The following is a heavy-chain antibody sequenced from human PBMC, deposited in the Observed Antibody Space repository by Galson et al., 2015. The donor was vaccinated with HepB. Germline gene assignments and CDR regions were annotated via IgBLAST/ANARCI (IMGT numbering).Heavy chain of an antibody. Sequence: SLRLSCAASGFTFSSYAISWVRQAPGKGLEWVSAISGSGGSTYYADSVKGRFTISRDNSKNTLYLQMNSLRAEDTAVYYCAKRRGSGWYGNLFDYWGQGTLVTVSS. CDR3: AKRRGSGWYGNLFDY. CDR1: GFTFSSYA. CDR2: ISGSGGST. J-gene: IGHJ4*02. D-gene: IGHD6-19*01. V-gene: IGHV3-23*01.